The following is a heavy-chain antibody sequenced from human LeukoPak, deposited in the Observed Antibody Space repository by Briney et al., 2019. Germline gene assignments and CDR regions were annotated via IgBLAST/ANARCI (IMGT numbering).Heavy chain of an antibody. V-gene: IGHV3-7*01. J-gene: IGHJ4*02. Sequence: GGSLKLSCAASGFTFSSYWMSWMRQAPGKGLEWVANIKYDGNEQYYVDSVKGRFTISRDNAKNSLYLQLNSLRVEDTAVYYCKSGGAAPGSFDYWGQGTLVTVSP. CDR1: GFTFSSYW. D-gene: IGHD1-1*01. CDR3: KSGGAAPGSFDY. CDR2: IKYDGNEQ.